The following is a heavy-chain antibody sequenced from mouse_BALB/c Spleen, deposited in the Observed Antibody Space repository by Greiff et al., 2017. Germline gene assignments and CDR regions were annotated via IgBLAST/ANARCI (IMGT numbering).Heavy chain of an antibody. V-gene: IGHV1S81*02. D-gene: IGHD1-1*01. Sequence: VQLQQSGAELVKPGASVKLSCKASGYTFTSYYMYWVKQRPGQGLEWIGEINPSNGGTNFNEKFKSKATLTVDKSSSTAYMQLSSLTSEDSAVYYCTRSSYYGRGDYWGQGTSVTVSS. CDR3: TRSSYYGRGDY. J-gene: IGHJ4*01. CDR2: INPSNGGT. CDR1: GYTFTSYY.